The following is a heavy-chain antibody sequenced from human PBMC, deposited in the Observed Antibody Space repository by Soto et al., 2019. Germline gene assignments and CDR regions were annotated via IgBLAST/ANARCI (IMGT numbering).Heavy chain of an antibody. J-gene: IGHJ5*02. V-gene: IGHV4-39*01. CDR1: GGSISSSSYY. D-gene: IGHD1-26*01. Sequence: SETLSLTCTVSGGSISSSSYYWGWIRQPPGKGLEWIGSIYYSGSTYYNPSLKSRVTISVDTSKNQFSLKLSSVTAADTAVYYCARQWEWFAPWGQGTLVTVSS. CDR3: ARQWEWFAP. CDR2: IYYSGST.